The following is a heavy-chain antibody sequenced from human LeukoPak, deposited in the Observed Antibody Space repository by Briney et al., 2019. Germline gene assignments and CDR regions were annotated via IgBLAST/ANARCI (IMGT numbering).Heavy chain of an antibody. CDR3: AGSYCSSTSCYTPVDYYYYYMDV. V-gene: IGHV1-69*05. J-gene: IGHJ6*03. CDR1: GGTFSSYA. D-gene: IGHD2-2*02. Sequence: SVKVSCKASGGTFSSYAISWVQQAPGQGLEWMGGIIPIFGTANYAQKFQGRVTITTDESTSTAYMELSSLRSEDTAVYYCAGSYCSSTSCYTPVDYYYYYMDVWGKGTTVTVSS. CDR2: IIPIFGTA.